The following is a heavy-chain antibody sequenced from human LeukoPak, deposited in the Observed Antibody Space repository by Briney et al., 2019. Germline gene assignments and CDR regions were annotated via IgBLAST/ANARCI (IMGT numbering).Heavy chain of an antibody. CDR3: ANHGIAAAGPAEYFQH. D-gene: IGHD6-13*01. Sequence: GGSLRLSCAASGFTFSSYAMSWVRQAPGKGLEWVSAISGSGGSTYYADSVKGRFTISRDNSKNTLYLQMNSLRAEDTAVYYCANHGIAAAGPAEYFQHWGQGTLVTVSS. CDR2: ISGSGGST. CDR1: GFTFSSYA. J-gene: IGHJ1*01. V-gene: IGHV3-23*01.